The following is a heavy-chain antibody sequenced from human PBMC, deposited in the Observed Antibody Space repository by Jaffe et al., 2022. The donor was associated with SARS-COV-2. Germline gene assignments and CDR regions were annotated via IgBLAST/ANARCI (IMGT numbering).Heavy chain of an antibody. J-gene: IGHJ4*02. CDR3: ARHEDSYCGGDCYRRGFDY. Sequence: QLQLQESGPGLVKPSETLSLTCTVSGASVSSSSYYWGWIRQPPGKGLEWIGSIYYSGSTYYNPSLKSRVTISVDTSKNQFSLKLSSVTAADTAVYYCARHEDSYCGGDCYRRGFDYWGQGTLVTVSS. V-gene: IGHV4-39*01. CDR1: GASVSSSSYY. D-gene: IGHD2-21*02. CDR2: IYYSGST.